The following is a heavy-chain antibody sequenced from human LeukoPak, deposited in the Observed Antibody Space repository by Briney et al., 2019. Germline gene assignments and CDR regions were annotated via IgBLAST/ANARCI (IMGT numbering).Heavy chain of an antibody. Sequence: GGSLRLSCAASGFTFSSYGMHWVRQAPGKGLEWVAVISYDGSNKYYADSVKGRFTISRDNSKNTLYLQMNSLRAEDTAVYYCAKDLGWEGNAFDIWGQGTMVTVSS. CDR1: GFTFSSYG. CDR3: AKDLGWEGNAFDI. D-gene: IGHD1-26*01. CDR2: ISYDGSNK. V-gene: IGHV3-30*18. J-gene: IGHJ3*02.